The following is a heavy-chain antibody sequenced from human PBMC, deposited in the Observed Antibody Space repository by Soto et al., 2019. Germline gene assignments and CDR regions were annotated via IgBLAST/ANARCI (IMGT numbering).Heavy chain of an antibody. CDR3: ARAKAPLYSSSWYWFDP. CDR2: IYYSGST. V-gene: IGHV4-59*08. J-gene: IGHJ5*02. D-gene: IGHD6-13*01. Sequence: LETLSLTCTVSGGYISSYYWSWIRQPPGKGLEWIGYIYYSGSTNYNPSLKSRVTISVDTSKNQFSLKLSSVTAADTAVYYCARAKAPLYSSSWYWFDPWGQGTLVTLSS. CDR1: GGYISSYY.